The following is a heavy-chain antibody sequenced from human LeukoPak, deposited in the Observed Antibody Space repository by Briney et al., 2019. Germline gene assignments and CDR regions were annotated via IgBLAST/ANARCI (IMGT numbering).Heavy chain of an antibody. J-gene: IGHJ4*02. CDR1: GYTFTNYY. V-gene: IGHV1-2*02. D-gene: IGHD4-17*01. CDR2: INPNSGGT. CDR3: RTDRYGDYGDYIDY. Sequence: GASVKVSCKASGYTFTNYYIHWVRQAPGQGLEWMGWINPNSGGTNYAQKFQGRVTMTRDTSISTAYMELSRLRSDDTAVYYCRTDRYGDYGDYIDYWGQGTLVTVSS.